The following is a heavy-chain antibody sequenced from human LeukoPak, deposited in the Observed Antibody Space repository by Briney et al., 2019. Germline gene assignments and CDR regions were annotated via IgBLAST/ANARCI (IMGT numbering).Heavy chain of an antibody. CDR1: GFTFSGSA. V-gene: IGHV3-73*01. Sequence: GGSLRLSCAASGFTFSGSAMHWVRQASGKGLEWVGRIRSKANSYATAYAASVKGRFTISRDDSKNTAYLQMNSLKTEDTAVYYCARDDYVLLWFGSLDYWGQGTLVTVSS. CDR3: ARDDYVLLWFGSLDY. CDR2: IRSKANSYAT. J-gene: IGHJ4*02. D-gene: IGHD3-10*01.